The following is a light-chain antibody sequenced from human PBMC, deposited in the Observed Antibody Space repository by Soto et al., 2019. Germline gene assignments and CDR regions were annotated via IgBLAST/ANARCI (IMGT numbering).Light chain of an antibody. V-gene: IGKV1-5*03. CDR1: QTISSW. CDR2: KAS. J-gene: IGKJ1*01. Sequence: DIQMTQSPSTLSGSVGDRVTITCRASQTISSWLAWYQQKPGKAPKLLIYKASTLKSGVPSRFSGSGSGTECNLTISSLQPDDFATYYCHHYNSYSEAFGQGTKVDLK. CDR3: HHYNSYSEA.